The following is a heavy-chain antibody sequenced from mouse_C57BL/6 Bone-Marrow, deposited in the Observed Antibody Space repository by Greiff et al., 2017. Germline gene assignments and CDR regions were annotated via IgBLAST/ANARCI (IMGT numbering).Heavy chain of an antibody. CDR3: ARGGYDYDEGTWFAY. V-gene: IGHV1-81*01. J-gene: IGHJ3*01. CDR2: IYPRSGNT. D-gene: IGHD2-4*01. Sequence: VHLVESGAELARPGASVKLSCKASGYTFTSYGISWVKQRTGQGLEWIGEIYPRSGNTYYNEKFKGKATLTADKSSSTAYMELRSLTSEDSAVYFCARGGYDYDEGTWFAYWGQGTLVTVSA. CDR1: GYTFTSYG.